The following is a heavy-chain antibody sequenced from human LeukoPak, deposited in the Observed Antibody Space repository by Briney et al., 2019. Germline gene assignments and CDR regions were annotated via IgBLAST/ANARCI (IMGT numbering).Heavy chain of an antibody. J-gene: IGHJ4*02. D-gene: IGHD2-2*01. CDR1: GFTFSTYG. CDR3: ARGEYQLPGDS. V-gene: IGHV3-7*03. Sequence: GRSLRLSCAASGFTFSTYGMHWVRQAPGKGLEWVANIKQDGSEKYYVDSVKGRFTISRDNAKNSLYLQMNSLRAEDTAVYYCARGEYQLPGDSWGQGTLVTVSS. CDR2: IKQDGSEK.